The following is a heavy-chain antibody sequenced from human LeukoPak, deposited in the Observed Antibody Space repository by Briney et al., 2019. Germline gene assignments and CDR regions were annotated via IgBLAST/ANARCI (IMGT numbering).Heavy chain of an antibody. CDR3: ARDMSGVGYCSGGSCYEDY. J-gene: IGHJ4*02. D-gene: IGHD2-15*01. CDR2: ISSSGSTI. Sequence: GGSLRLSCAASGFTFSSYEMNWVRQAPGKGLEWVSYISSSGSTIYYADSVKGRFTISRDNAKNSLYLQMNSLRAEDTAVYYCARDMSGVGYCSGGSCYEDYWGQGTLVTVSS. CDR1: GFTFSSYE. V-gene: IGHV3-48*03.